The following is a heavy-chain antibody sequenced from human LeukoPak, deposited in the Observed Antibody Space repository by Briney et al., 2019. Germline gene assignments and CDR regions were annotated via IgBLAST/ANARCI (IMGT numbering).Heavy chain of an antibody. D-gene: IGHD2-8*01. Sequence: GGSLRLSCAASGITFSTYDMSWVRQAPGKGREWVAGISWSGGTTYYADSVKGRFTISRDNSRNTLYLQMNSLRAEDTAVYYCAKDRCSNGIGCYFYYMDVWGKGTTVTISS. CDR1: GITFSTYD. CDR2: ISWSGGTT. V-gene: IGHV3-23*01. J-gene: IGHJ6*03. CDR3: AKDRCSNGIGCYFYYMDV.